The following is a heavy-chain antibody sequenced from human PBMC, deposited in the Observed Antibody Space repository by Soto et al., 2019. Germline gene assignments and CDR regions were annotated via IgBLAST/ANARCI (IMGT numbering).Heavy chain of an antibody. J-gene: IGHJ6*02. V-gene: IGHV1-58*01. CDR3: AAGFDDILTGYLGHGMDV. Sequence: GASVKVSCKASGFTFTSSAVQWVRQARGQRLEWIGWIVVGSGNTNYAQKFQERVTITRDMSTSTAYMELSSLRSEDTAVYYCAAGFDDILTGYLGHGMDVWGQGTTVTVSS. CDR1: GFTFTSSA. D-gene: IGHD3-9*01. CDR2: IVVGSGNT.